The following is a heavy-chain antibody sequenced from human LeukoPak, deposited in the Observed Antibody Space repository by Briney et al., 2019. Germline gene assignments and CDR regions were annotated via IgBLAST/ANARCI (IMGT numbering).Heavy chain of an antibody. CDR3: TRDPNYYDSSGYYLGHFDY. V-gene: IGHV3-7*01. Sequence: GGSRRLSCAASGFTFSSYWMSWVRQAPGKGLEWVANIKQDGSEKYYVDSVKGRFAISRDNAKNSLYLQMSSLRAEGTALYYCTRDPNYYDSSGYYLGHFDYWGQGALLTVSS. CDR2: IKQDGSEK. CDR1: GFTFSSYW. D-gene: IGHD3-22*01. J-gene: IGHJ4*02.